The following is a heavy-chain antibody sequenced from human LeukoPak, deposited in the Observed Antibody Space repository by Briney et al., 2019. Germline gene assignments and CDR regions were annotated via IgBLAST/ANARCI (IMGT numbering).Heavy chain of an antibody. J-gene: IGHJ3*02. D-gene: IGHD6-13*01. CDR3: ARETWQLVQMRAFDI. V-gene: IGHV4-59*01. CDR1: GGSISSYY. CDR2: IYYSGST. Sequence: SETLSLTCTVSGGSISSYYWSWIRQPPGKGLEWIGYIYYSGSTNYNPSLKSRVTISVDTSKNQFSLKLSSVTAAGTAVYYCARETWQLVQMRAFDIWGQGTMVTVSS.